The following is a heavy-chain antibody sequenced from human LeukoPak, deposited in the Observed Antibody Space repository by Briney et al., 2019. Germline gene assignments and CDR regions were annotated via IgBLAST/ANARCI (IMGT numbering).Heavy chain of an antibody. D-gene: IGHD3-16*02. CDR2: KSKTEGGTT. Sequence: GGSLSLSCAASGFTSSNAWMSWVRQAPGEGLGWVGRKSKTEGGTTDYAAPVKGRFTISRDDSKNTLYLQMNSLITEDTAVYYCHVWGTYRYQDYWGQGTLVTVSS. CDR3: HVWGTYRYQDY. CDR1: GFTSSNAW. J-gene: IGHJ4*02. V-gene: IGHV3-15*01.